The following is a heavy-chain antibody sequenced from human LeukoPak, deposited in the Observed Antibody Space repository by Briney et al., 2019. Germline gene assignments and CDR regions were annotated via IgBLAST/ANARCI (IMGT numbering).Heavy chain of an antibody. CDR2: ISSNGGST. CDR3: AKDIRVTGWSGFDY. J-gene: IGHJ4*02. V-gene: IGHV3-64*01. Sequence: GGSLRLSCAASGFTFSSYAMHWVRQAPGKGLEYVSAISSNGGSTYYANSVKGRFTISRDNSKNTLYLQMGSLRAEDTAVYYCAKDIRVTGWSGFDYWGQGTLVTVSS. D-gene: IGHD6-19*01. CDR1: GFTFSSYA.